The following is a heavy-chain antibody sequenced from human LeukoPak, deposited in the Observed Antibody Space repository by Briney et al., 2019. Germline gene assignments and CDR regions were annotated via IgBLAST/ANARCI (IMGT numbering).Heavy chain of an antibody. V-gene: IGHV3-73*01. D-gene: IGHD3-22*01. CDR3: VPTYFSDSSTFYPDY. J-gene: IGHJ4*02. Sequence: PGGSLRLSCVAFGFTFSGSAMHWVRQASGKGLEWVGRIGKKADNYATAYAASVKGRFTISRDDSKNTAYLQMNSLKTEDTAVYYCVPTYFSDSSTFYPDYWGQGTLVTVSS. CDR1: GFTFSGSA. CDR2: IGKKADNYAT.